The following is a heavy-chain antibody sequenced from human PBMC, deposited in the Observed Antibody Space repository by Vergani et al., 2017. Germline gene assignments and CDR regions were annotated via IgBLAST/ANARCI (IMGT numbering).Heavy chain of an antibody. J-gene: IGHJ6*02. V-gene: IGHV3-11*01. Sequence: QVQLVESGGGLVKPGGSLRLSCAASGFTFSDYYMSWIRQAPGKGLEWVSYISSSGSTIYYADSVKGRFTISRDNAKNSLYLQMNSLRAEDTAVYYCARDQDYYGSGSYYRPYYYYGMYVWGQGTTVTVSS. CDR1: GFTFSDYY. CDR3: ARDQDYYGSGSYYRPYYYYGMYV. CDR2: ISSSGSTI. D-gene: IGHD3-10*01.